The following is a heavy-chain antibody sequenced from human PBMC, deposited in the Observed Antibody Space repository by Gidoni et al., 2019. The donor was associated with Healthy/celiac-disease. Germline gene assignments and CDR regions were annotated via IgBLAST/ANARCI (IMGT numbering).Heavy chain of an antibody. Sequence: EVQLVESGGGLVQPGGSLRLSCAASGFTVSSNYMSWVRQAPGKGLEWVSVIDSGGSTYYADSVKGRFTISRDNSKNTLYLQMNSLRAEDTAVYYCARALWFGELLYPYYFDYWGQGTLVTVSS. V-gene: IGHV3-66*01. CDR1: GFTVSSNY. CDR3: ARALWFGELLYPYYFDY. CDR2: IDSGGST. D-gene: IGHD3-10*01. J-gene: IGHJ4*02.